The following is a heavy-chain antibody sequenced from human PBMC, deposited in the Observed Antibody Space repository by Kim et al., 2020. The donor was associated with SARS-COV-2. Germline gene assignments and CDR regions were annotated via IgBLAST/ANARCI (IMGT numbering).Heavy chain of an antibody. CDR1: GGTFSSYA. V-gene: IGHV1-69*13. D-gene: IGHD6-13*01. J-gene: IGHJ4*02. Sequence: SVKVSCKASGGTFSSYAISWVRQAPGQGLEWMGGIIPIFGTANYAQKFQGRVTITADESTSTAYMELSSLRSEDTAVYYCARAPTEGSSSWYGHYWGQGTLVTVSS. CDR2: IIPIFGTA. CDR3: ARAPTEGSSSWYGHY.